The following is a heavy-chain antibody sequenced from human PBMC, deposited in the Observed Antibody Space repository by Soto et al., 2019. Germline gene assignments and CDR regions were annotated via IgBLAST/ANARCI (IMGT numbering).Heavy chain of an antibody. V-gene: IGHV4-4*02. Sequence: SETLSLTCAVSGGSISSSNWWSWVRQPPGKGLEWIGYIYYSGSTNYNPSLKSRVTISVDTSKNQFSLKLSSVTAADTAVYYCARRYSSSFDYWGQGTLVTVSS. CDR1: GGSISSSNW. CDR2: IYYSGST. D-gene: IGHD6-13*01. J-gene: IGHJ4*02. CDR3: ARRYSSSFDY.